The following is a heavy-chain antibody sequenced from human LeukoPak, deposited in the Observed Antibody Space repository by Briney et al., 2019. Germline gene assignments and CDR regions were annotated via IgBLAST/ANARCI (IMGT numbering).Heavy chain of an antibody. Sequence: GASVKVSCKASGYTFTTYGITWVRQAPGQGLEWMGWISAYNGNTNYAQKLQGRVTTTTDTSTSTAYMELRSLRSDDTAVYYCARGHWEGSGSYYHDQDSWGQGTLVTVSS. D-gene: IGHD3-10*01. CDR1: GYTFTTYG. CDR2: ISAYNGNT. CDR3: ARGHWEGSGSYYHDQDS. V-gene: IGHV1-18*01. J-gene: IGHJ4*02.